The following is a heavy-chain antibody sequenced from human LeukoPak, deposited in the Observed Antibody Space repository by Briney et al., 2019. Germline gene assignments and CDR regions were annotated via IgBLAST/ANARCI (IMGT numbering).Heavy chain of an antibody. J-gene: IGHJ6*02. D-gene: IGHD6-19*01. V-gene: IGHV4-4*07. CDR2: VNPCGTS. CDR1: GGSTNNYI. Sequence: SETLSLTCSVSGGSTNNYIWSWIRQSAGKGLEWIGRVNPCGTSNYYPSPKSRVTMSVTTSKNIASLRLTSLTAADTAVYYCAKDRRPRAVAGAYISYGMDVWGQGTTVTVSS. CDR3: AKDRRPRAVAGAYISYGMDV.